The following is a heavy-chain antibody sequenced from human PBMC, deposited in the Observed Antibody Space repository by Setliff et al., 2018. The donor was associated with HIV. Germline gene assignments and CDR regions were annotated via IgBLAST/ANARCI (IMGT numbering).Heavy chain of an antibody. CDR1: GFTFSSYS. CDR3: ARDLGFIVGVPGDGYNLNYFDY. Sequence: PGGSLRLSCAASGFTFSSYSMNWVRQAPGKGLEWVSSISSSSSYIYYADSVKGRFTISRDNAKNSLYLQMNSLRAEDTAVYYCARDLGFIVGVPGDGYNLNYFDYWGQGTLVTVSS. D-gene: IGHD5-12*01. CDR2: ISSSSSYI. V-gene: IGHV3-21*01. J-gene: IGHJ4*02.